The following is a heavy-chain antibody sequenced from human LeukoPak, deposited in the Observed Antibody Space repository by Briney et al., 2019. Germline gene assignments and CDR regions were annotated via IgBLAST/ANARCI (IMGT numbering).Heavy chain of an antibody. J-gene: IGHJ5*02. CDR1: GFTFSNAW. D-gene: IGHD4-17*01. CDR2: IKKDGSDK. CDR3: ARTNYGDNDH. V-gene: IGHV3-7*01. Sequence: QSGGSLRLSCAASGFTFSNAWMSWVRQAPGKGLEWVANIKKDGSDKYYVDSVKGRFTISRDNAKNSLYLQMNSLRGDDTAVYYCARTNYGDNDHWGQGTLVTVSS.